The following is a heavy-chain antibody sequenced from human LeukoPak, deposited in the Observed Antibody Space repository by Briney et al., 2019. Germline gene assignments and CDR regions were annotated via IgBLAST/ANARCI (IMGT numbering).Heavy chain of an antibody. J-gene: IGHJ6*03. CDR1: GGSVSSSSDY. D-gene: IGHD3-10*01. Sequence: SETLSLTCSVSGGSVSSSSDYWDWIRQPPGKGLEWIGTIHYTGRTYYNPSLKSRVTMSVDTSKNQFSLKLSSVTATDTAVYYCARPHGSGYYNYYMDVWGKGTTVNVSS. CDR2: IHYTGRT. CDR3: ARPHGSGYYNYYMDV. V-gene: IGHV4-39*01.